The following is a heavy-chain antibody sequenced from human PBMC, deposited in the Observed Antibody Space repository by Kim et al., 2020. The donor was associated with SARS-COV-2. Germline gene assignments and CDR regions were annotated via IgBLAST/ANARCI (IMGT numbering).Heavy chain of an antibody. CDR3: ATTSGAD. V-gene: IGHV3-7*01. Sequence: GGSLRLSCTASRVTFSMSWMSWARQTAGTGLEWVATLKEDGSQEYYVDSVKGRFTISSDNAKNSLYLQMNSLRVEDTAVYYCATTSGADWRQGPLVTASS. CDR1: RVTFSMSW. J-gene: IGHJ4*02. CDR2: LKEDGSQE.